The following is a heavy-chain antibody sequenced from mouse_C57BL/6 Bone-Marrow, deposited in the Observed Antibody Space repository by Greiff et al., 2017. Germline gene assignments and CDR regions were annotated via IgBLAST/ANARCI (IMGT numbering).Heavy chain of an antibody. Sequence: QVQLQQPGAELVRPGSSVKLSCKASGYTFTSYWMHWVKQRPIQGLEWIGNIDPSDSETHYNQKFKDKATLTVDKSSITAYMQLSSLTSEDSAVYYCAREDYMVTTTGYYFDYWGQGTTLTVSS. CDR3: AREDYMVTTTGYYFDY. CDR2: IDPSDSET. V-gene: IGHV1-52*01. CDR1: GYTFTSYW. J-gene: IGHJ2*01. D-gene: IGHD2-2*01.